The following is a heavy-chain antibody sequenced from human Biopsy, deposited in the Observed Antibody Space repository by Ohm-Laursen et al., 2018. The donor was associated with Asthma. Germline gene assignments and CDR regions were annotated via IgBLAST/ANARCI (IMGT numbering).Heavy chain of an antibody. D-gene: IGHD2-21*02. CDR2: VYYSGST. CDR1: GGSINNFY. CDR3: ARGVDRVTGLLDHFDS. J-gene: IGHJ4*02. Sequence: SDTLSLTCTVSGGSINNFYWSSIRQPPGKGLESIGHVYYSGSTNYNPSLKSRVTISIDASKNQFSLKLTSVTAADTAVYYCARGVDRVTGLLDHFDSWGQGTLVTVSS. V-gene: IGHV4-59*07.